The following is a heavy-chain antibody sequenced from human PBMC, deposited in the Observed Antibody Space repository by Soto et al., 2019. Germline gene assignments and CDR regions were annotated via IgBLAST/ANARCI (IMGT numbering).Heavy chain of an antibody. CDR2: ISDDGSNK. CDR3: ARGIVGATEVGVDY. V-gene: IGHV3-30-3*01. CDR1: GFTFNSYA. Sequence: QVQLVESGGGVVQPGRSLRLSCAASGFTFNSYAMHWVRQAPGKGLEWVAIISDDGSNKHYADSVKGRFTISRHHSENTLYLQMNSLRAEDTAMYYCARGIVGATEVGVDYWGQGTLVTVSS. J-gene: IGHJ4*02. D-gene: IGHD1-26*01.